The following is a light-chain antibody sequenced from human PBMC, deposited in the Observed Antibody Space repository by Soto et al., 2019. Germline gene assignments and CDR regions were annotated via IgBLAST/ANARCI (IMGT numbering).Light chain of an antibody. CDR3: QHYITSLTT. Sequence: EIVLTQSPATLSLSPWERATLSCRASQSVSSYLAWYQQKPGQAPRLLIYGASRRATGTPDRFIGSGSGTDFTLTISRLEPEDFAVYYCQHYITSLTTFGQGTKVDIK. V-gene: IGKV3-20*01. J-gene: IGKJ1*01. CDR2: GAS. CDR1: QSVSSY.